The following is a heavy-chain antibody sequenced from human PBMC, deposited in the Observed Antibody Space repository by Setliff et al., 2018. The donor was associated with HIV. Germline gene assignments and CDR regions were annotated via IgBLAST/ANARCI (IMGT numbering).Heavy chain of an antibody. CDR3: ARGLYGDYGGDLNWLDP. Sequence: GASVKVSCKASGYTFSNSDINWVRQAPGQGLEWMGWIDANSGSPTYAQAFTGRFLFSVDTAVATAYLQINNLKTEDTAVYFCARGLYGDYGGDLNWLDPWGHGTRVTVSS. J-gene: IGHJ5*02. CDR2: IDANSGSP. V-gene: IGHV7-4-1*02. CDR1: GYTFSNSD. D-gene: IGHD4-17*01.